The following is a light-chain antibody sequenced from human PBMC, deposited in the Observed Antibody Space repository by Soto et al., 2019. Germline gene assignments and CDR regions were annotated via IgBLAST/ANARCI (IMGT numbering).Light chain of an antibody. V-gene: IGKV4-1*01. CDR2: WAS. J-gene: IGKJ2*03. CDR1: QSAFHTSYNRNY. Sequence: DFVMTQSPDSLAVSLGERAAIKCKSSQSAFHTSYNRNYLTWYQQKPGQPPKLLIYWASTRASGIPDRFSGSGSGTDITLTISSVQAEDVAVYYCQQYRLAPYSFGQGTKLEIK. CDR3: QQYRLAPYS.